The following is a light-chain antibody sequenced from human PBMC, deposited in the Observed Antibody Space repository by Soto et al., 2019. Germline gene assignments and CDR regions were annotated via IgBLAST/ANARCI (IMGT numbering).Light chain of an antibody. J-gene: IGKJ1*01. CDR3: QQYNKWPPWT. CDR1: QSISTF. Sequence: ELVMTQSPATLSVAPGERGTLSWMASQSISTFLAWYQQKPGQAPRLLIYGASTRATGIPARFSGSGSGTEFTLTISSLQSEDFAVYYCQQYNKWPPWTFGQGTKVDIK. V-gene: IGKV3-15*01. CDR2: GAS.